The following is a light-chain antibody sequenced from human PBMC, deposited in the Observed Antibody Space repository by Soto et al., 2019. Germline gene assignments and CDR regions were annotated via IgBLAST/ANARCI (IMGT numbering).Light chain of an antibody. J-gene: IGLJ1*01. CDR1: DSNIGSNV. V-gene: IGLV1-44*01. CDR2: TYN. Sequence: QSVLTQSPSASGPPGQRVVISCSGSDSNIGSNVVNWYQQFPGTAPKLLIYTYNRRPSGVPDRFSGSKSGTSASLVISGLQSEDEADYYCATWDDRLRGYVFCTGTKLTVL. CDR3: ATWDDRLRGYV.